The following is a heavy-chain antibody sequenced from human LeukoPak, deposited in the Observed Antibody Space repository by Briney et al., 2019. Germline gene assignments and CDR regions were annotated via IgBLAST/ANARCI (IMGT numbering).Heavy chain of an antibody. J-gene: IGHJ1*01. CDR1: GFTFSSYW. D-gene: IGHD2-15*01. V-gene: IGHV3-7*01. CDR2: IKQDGSEK. CDR3: ARDLMGAAHYFQH. Sequence: PGGSLRLSCAASGFTFSSYWMSWVRQAPGKGLEWVANIKQDGSEKYYVDSVKGRFTMSRDNAKNSLYLQMNSLRAEDTAVYYCARDLMGAAHYFQHWGQGTLVTASS.